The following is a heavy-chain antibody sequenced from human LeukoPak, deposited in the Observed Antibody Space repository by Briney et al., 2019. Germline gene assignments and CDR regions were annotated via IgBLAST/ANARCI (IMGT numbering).Heavy chain of an antibody. Sequence: SETLSLTCTVSGGSISSYYWSWIRQPAGKGPEWIGRIYTSGSTYYNPSLKSRVTISVDTSKNQFSLKLSSVTAADTAVYYCARETVYYDSSGSDIWGQGTMVTVSS. CDR3: ARETVYYDSSGSDI. D-gene: IGHD3-22*01. CDR2: IYTSGST. CDR1: GGSISSYY. J-gene: IGHJ3*02. V-gene: IGHV4-4*07.